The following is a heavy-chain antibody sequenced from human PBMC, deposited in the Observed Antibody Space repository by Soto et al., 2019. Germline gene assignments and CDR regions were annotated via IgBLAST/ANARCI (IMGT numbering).Heavy chain of an antibody. D-gene: IGHD3-3*01. Sequence: QVQLVQSGAEVKKPGASVKVSCKASGYTFTSNGISWVRQAPGQGLEWMGWISADKGNTNYAQKVQGRVTMTRDKSTSTVYMELRRLRSEDTAVYFCARDRAHGVDIWGQGTMVTVSS. CDR2: ISADKGNT. CDR3: ARDRAHGVDI. J-gene: IGHJ3*02. CDR1: GYTFTSNG. V-gene: IGHV1-18*01.